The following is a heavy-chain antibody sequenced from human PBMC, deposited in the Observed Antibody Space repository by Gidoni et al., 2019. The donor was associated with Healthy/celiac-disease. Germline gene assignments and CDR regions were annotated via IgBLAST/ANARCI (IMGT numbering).Heavy chain of an antibody. J-gene: IGHJ5*02. CDR2: IDPSDSYT. V-gene: IGHV5-10-1*03. CDR1: GYSLTSYW. Sequence: EVQLVQSGAEVNKPGESLMLSCKGSGYSLTSYWITWVRQMPGKGLEWMGRIDPSDSYTNYSPSFQGHVTISADMSISTAYLQWSSLKASDTAMYDCALPFSDYGDYVGWFDPWGQGTLVTVSS. D-gene: IGHD4-17*01. CDR3: ALPFSDYGDYVGWFDP.